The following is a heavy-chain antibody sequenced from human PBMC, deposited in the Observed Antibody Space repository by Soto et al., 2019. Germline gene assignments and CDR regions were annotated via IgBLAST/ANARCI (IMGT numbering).Heavy chain of an antibody. J-gene: IGHJ6*02. V-gene: IGHV3-74*01. Sequence: EVQLVESGGGLVLPGGSLRLSCAASGFTFSRYWMHWVRQAPGKGLVWVSRISSYGSDTHYADSLKGRFTISRDNAKNTLYRKMNIMRADDTAVYYCASNYAYAEGYYWYGIDVWGQGTTVNVSS. CDR2: ISSYGSDT. CDR3: ASNYAYAEGYYWYGIDV. D-gene: IGHD3-16*01. CDR1: GFTFSRYW.